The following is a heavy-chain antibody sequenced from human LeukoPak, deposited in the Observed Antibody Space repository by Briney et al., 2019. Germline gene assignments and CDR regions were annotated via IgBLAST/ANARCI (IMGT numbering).Heavy chain of an antibody. D-gene: IGHD3-10*01. J-gene: IGHJ4*02. Sequence: GGSLKLSCSASGFTFSSYAMHWVRQAPGKGLAYVSGLSSNGGYTYYADSMKDRFIISRDNSKNTLYLQMSSLRAEDTAVYYCVTACGMGSFSNWGQGTLVTVSS. V-gene: IGHV3-64D*06. CDR1: GFTFSSYA. CDR2: LSSNGGYT. CDR3: VTACGMGSFSN.